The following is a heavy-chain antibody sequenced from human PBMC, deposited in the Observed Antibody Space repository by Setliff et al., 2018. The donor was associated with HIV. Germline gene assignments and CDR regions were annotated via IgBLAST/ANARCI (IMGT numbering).Heavy chain of an antibody. D-gene: IGHD5-12*01. Sequence: SETLSLTCTVSGGSISGGSYYWSWIRQPAGKGLEWIGHIYTSGSTNYNPSLKSRVTISVDTSKNQFSLKLSSVTAADTAVYYCARGVASYYYYMDVWGKGTTVTVSS. J-gene: IGHJ6*03. CDR3: ARGVASYYYYMDV. CDR1: GGSISGGSYY. CDR2: IYTSGST. V-gene: IGHV4-61*09.